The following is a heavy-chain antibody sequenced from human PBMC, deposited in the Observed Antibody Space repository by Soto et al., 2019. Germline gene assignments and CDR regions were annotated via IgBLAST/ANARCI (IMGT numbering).Heavy chain of an antibody. CDR3: ARGETFDP. Sequence: QVQLVQSGAEVKKPGASVKVSCKASGYTFTSYDINWVRQATGQGLEWMGWMNCDSGNTGFAPNFQGRVSMTRDSSSNTAYMGLSSLRSDDTAIYYCARGETFDPWGQGTLVTVSS. J-gene: IGHJ5*02. V-gene: IGHV1-8*01. CDR2: MNCDSGNT. CDR1: GYTFTSYD.